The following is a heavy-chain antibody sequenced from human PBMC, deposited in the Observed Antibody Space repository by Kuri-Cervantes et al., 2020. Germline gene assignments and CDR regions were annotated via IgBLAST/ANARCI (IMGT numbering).Heavy chain of an antibody. Sequence: ESLKISCTVSGGSISSYYWSWIRQPPGKGLEWIGYIYYSGSTNYNPSLKSRVTISVDTSKNQFSLKLSSVTAADTAVYYCARGYGGWFGELLSTYYYYYGMDVWGQGTTVTVSS. J-gene: IGHJ6*02. CDR1: GGSISSYY. D-gene: IGHD3-10*01. CDR2: IYYSGST. CDR3: ARGYGGWFGELLSTYYYYYGMDV. V-gene: IGHV4-59*08.